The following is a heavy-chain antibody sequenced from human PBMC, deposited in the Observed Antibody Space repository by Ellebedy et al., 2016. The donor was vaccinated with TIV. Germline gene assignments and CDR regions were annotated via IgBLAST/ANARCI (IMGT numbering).Heavy chain of an antibody. CDR1: GGSISSSSYY. J-gene: IGHJ5*02. Sequence: MPSETLSLTCTVSGGSISSSSYYWGWIRQPPGKGLEWIGSIYYSGSTYYNPSLKSRVTISVDTSKNQFSLKLSSVTAANTAVYYCACHMVRESTWFDPWGQGTLVTVSS. V-gene: IGHV4-39*01. D-gene: IGHD3-10*01. CDR2: IYYSGST. CDR3: ACHMVRESTWFDP.